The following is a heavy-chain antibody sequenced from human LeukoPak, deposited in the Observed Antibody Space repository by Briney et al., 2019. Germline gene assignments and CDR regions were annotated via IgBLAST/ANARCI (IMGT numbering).Heavy chain of an antibody. CDR1: GYTFTSYG. CDR2: ISPSGGST. J-gene: IGHJ5*02. D-gene: IGHD4/OR15-4a*01. CDR3: ARDDGPDYHNWFDP. V-gene: IGHV1-46*01. Sequence: ASVKVSCKASGYTFTSYGISWVRQAPGQGPEWMGVISPSGGSTTYAQKFQGRVTLTRDMSTSTDYLELSSLRSEDTAVYYCARDDGPDYHNWFDPWGQGTLVTVSS.